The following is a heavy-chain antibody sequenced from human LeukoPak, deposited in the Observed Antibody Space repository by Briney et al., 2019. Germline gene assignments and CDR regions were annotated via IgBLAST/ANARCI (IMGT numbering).Heavy chain of an antibody. CDR3: ARDGTIFGVVIIRNWLDP. J-gene: IGHJ5*02. CDR2: IIPIFGTA. V-gene: IGHV1-69*13. D-gene: IGHD3-3*01. Sequence: ASVKVSCKASGGTFSSYAISWVRQAPGQGLEWMGGIIPIFGTANYAQKFQGRVTITADESTSTAYMELSSLRSEDTAVYYCARDGTIFGVVIIRNWLDPWGQGTLVTVSS. CDR1: GGTFSSYA.